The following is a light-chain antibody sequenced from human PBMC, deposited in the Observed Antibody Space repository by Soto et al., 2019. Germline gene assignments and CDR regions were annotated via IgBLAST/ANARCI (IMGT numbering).Light chain of an antibody. CDR1: SSDIGSYIL. CDR3: CSYAGTTTFYV. Sequence: QSALTQPASVSGSPGQSITISCTGTSSDIGSYILVSWYQQHPGKGPKLLIYDGSERPSGVSNRFSGSRSGNTASLTISGLRAEDEADYYCCSYAGTTTFYVFGTGTKLTVL. V-gene: IGLV2-23*03. J-gene: IGLJ1*01. CDR2: DGS.